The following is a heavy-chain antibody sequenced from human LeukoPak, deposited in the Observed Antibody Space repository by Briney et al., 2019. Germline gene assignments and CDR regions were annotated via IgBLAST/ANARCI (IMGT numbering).Heavy chain of an antibody. CDR3: ARARGNTYGYFEY. Sequence: GGSLRLSCAASGLTLSGYSMHWVRQAPGKGLVWVSRINGDASSTSYADSVKGRFTISRDNAKSTLYLQMNSLRVEDTAVYYCARARGNTYGYFEYWGQGTLVTVSS. CDR1: GLTLSGYS. CDR2: INGDASST. D-gene: IGHD5-18*01. V-gene: IGHV3-74*01. J-gene: IGHJ4*02.